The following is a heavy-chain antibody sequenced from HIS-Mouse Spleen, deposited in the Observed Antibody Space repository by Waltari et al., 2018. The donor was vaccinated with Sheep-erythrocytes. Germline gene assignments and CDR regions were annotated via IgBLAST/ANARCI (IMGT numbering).Heavy chain of an antibody. Sequence: QVQLQQWGAGLLKPSETLSLTCAVYGGSFSGYYWSWIRQPPGKGLEWIGEINHSGSTNDNPSLKSRVTIAVDTSKNQFSLKLSSVTAADTAVYYCARAAWLRFDYWGQGTLVTVSS. CDR2: INHSGST. CDR3: ARAAWLRFDY. V-gene: IGHV4-34*01. J-gene: IGHJ4*02. D-gene: IGHD5-12*01. CDR1: GGSFSGYY.